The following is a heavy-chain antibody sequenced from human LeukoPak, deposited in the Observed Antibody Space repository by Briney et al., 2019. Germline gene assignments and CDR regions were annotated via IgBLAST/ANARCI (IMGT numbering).Heavy chain of an antibody. CDR2: ISSSSSYI. J-gene: IGHJ4*02. CDR3: ARDRSWNPYYFDY. Sequence: PGGSLRLSCAASGFTFSSYSMNRVRQAPGKGLEWVSSISSSSSYIYYADSVKGRFTISRDNAKNSLYLQMNSLRAEDTAVYYCARDRSWNPYYFDYWGQGTLVTVSS. D-gene: IGHD1-1*01. CDR1: GFTFSSYS. V-gene: IGHV3-21*01.